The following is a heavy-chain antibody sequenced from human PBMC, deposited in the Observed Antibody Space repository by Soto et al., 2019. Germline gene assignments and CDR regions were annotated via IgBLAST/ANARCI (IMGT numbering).Heavy chain of an antibody. V-gene: IGHV3-30-3*01. CDR1: GFTFSSYA. Sequence: PGGSLRLSCAASGFTFSSYAMHWVRQAPGKGLEWVAVISYDGSNKYYADSVKGRFTISRDNSKNTLYLQMNSLRAEDTAVYYCPRYCSSTSCYHDYWGQGTLVTVSS. CDR2: ISYDGSNK. CDR3: PRYCSSTSCYHDY. J-gene: IGHJ4*02. D-gene: IGHD2-2*01.